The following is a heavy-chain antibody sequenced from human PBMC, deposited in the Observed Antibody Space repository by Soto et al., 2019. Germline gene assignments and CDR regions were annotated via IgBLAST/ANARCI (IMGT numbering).Heavy chain of an antibody. CDR2: ISGSGGST. CDR1: GFTFSSYA. J-gene: IGHJ6*02. V-gene: IGHV3-23*01. CDR3: AKDRYCSSTSCYTVYYYGMDV. Sequence: PGGSLRLSCAASGFTFSSYAMSWVRQAPGKGLEWVSAISGSGGSTYYADSVKGRFTISRDNSKNTLYLQMNSPRAEDTAVYYCAKDRYCSSTSCYTVYYYGMDVWGQGTTVTVSS. D-gene: IGHD2-2*02.